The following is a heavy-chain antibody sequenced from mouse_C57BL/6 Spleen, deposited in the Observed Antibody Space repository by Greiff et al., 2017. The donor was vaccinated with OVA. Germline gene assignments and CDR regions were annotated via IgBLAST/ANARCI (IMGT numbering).Heavy chain of an antibody. CDR2: IDPSDSYT. Sequence: QVQLQQPGAELVMPGASVKLSCKASGYTFTSYWMHWVKQRPGQGLEWIGEIDPSDSYTNYNQKFKGKSTLTVDKSSSTAYMQLSSLTSEDSAVYYCAVYDGAWFAYWGQGTLVTVSA. J-gene: IGHJ3*01. CDR1: GYTFTSYW. V-gene: IGHV1-69*01. D-gene: IGHD2-12*01. CDR3: AVYDGAWFAY.